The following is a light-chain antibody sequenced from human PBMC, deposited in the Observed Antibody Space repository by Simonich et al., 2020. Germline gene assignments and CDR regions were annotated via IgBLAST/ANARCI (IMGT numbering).Light chain of an antibody. CDR2: DVS. J-gene: IGLJ3*02. CDR1: SSDVGGYNY. V-gene: IGLV2-14*01. Sequence: QSALTQPASVSGSPGQSITISCTGTSSDVGGYNYVSWYQQHPVKAPKLMIYDVSKRRSGVSNRFSGSKSGNTASLTISGLQAEDEADYYCSSYTSSSTWVFGGGTKLTVL. CDR3: SSYTSSSTWV.